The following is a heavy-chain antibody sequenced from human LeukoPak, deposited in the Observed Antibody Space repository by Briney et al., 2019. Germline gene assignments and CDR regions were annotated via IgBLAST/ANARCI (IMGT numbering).Heavy chain of an antibody. CDR2: ISVSGAVT. Sequence: GGSLRLSCAVSGFTFSSFAMSWVRQAPGKGLEWVSAISVSGAVTYYADSVKGWFTISRDNSENTLYLQMNSLRAEDTAVYYCAKRLTGYYYIDYWGQGTLVTVSS. J-gene: IGHJ4*02. CDR1: GFTFSSFA. CDR3: AKRLTGYYYIDY. V-gene: IGHV3-23*01. D-gene: IGHD3-9*01.